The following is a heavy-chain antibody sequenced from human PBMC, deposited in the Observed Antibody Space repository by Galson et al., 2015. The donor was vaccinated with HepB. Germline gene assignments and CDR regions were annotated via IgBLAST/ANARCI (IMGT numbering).Heavy chain of an antibody. J-gene: IGHJ4*02. CDR1: GFTFSSYA. Sequence: SLRLSCAASGFTFSSYAMHWVRQAPGKGLEWVAVTSYDGSNKYYADSVKGRFTISRDNSKNTLYLQMNSLRAEDTAVYYCARDKVVVVAATTGFDYWGQGTLVTVSS. CDR3: ARDKVVVVAATTGFDY. CDR2: TSYDGSNK. D-gene: IGHD2-15*01. V-gene: IGHV3-30*04.